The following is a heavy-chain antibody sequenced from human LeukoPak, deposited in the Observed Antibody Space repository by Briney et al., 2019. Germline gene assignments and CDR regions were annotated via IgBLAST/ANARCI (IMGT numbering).Heavy chain of an antibody. CDR3: AREWEGCSTTDCPFDF. CDR1: GFNFNDYG. J-gene: IGHJ4*02. V-gene: IGHV3-20*04. Sequence: GGSLRLSCAASGFNFNDYGMSWVRQVLGKRLEWVSGINWNGDDTNYADSVKGRFTISRDNAKKCLYLEMSSLRAEDTALYYCAREWEGCSTTDCPFDFWGQGTLVTVSS. CDR2: INWNGDDT. D-gene: IGHD2-2*01.